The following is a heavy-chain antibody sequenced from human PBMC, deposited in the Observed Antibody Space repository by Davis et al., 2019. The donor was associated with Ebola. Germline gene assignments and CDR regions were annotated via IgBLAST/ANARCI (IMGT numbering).Heavy chain of an antibody. D-gene: IGHD1-26*01. Sequence: PRGSLRPSCPPSGFSLRSYELNWVRQFPGKGLEWLSYISTTGDTIYYADSVKGRFTISRDNAKNSLYLQMNSLKADDTALYYCARDRSDGASDIWGPGTMVTVSS. J-gene: IGHJ3*02. V-gene: IGHV3-48*03. CDR2: ISTTGDTI. CDR3: ARDRSDGASDI. CDR1: GFSLRSYE.